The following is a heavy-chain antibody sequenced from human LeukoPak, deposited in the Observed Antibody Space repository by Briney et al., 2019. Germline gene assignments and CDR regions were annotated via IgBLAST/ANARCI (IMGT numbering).Heavy chain of an antibody. CDR1: GFTFSSYS. CDR2: ISSSSSYI. CDR3: ARGLTTVTGGYYFDY. J-gene: IGHJ4*02. Sequence: PGGSLRLSCAASGFTFSSYSMNWVRQAPGKGLEWVSSISSSSSYIYYADSVKGRFTISRDNAKNSLYLQMNSLRAEDTAVYYCARGLTTVTGGYYFDYWGQGTLVTVSS. D-gene: IGHD4-17*01. V-gene: IGHV3-21*01.